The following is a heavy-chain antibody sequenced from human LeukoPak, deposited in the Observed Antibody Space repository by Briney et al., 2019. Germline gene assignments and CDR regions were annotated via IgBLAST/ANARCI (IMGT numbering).Heavy chain of an antibody. Sequence: PSETLSLTCTVSGGSINSDSFYWGWIRQPPGKGLEWIGSIYHSGSTYYNPSLRGRVTISVDTSKNYFSLRLTSVTAADTAVYYCARGAEYSSGWGPFSASDYWGQGTLVTVSS. CDR3: ARGAEYSSGWGPFSASDY. J-gene: IGHJ4*02. D-gene: IGHD6-19*01. V-gene: IGHV4-39*02. CDR1: GGSINSDSFY. CDR2: IYHSGST.